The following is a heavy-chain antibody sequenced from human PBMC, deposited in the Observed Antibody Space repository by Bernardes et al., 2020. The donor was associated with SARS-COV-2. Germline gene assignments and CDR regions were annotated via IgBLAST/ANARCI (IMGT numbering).Heavy chain of an antibody. CDR2: IRNKGSNYST. J-gene: IGHJ6*02. CDR1: GFTFSDYY. Sequence: GGSLRLSCAASGFTFSDYYLDWVRQAPGKGLEWVGRIRNKGSNYSTKYAASVEGRFIISRDDSRKSLYLQMNSLKTEDTAVYYCARKVPKYRDSSGYAHYYYAMDVWGQGTTVTVSS. CDR3: ARKVPKYRDSSGYAHYYYAMDV. D-gene: IGHD3-22*01. V-gene: IGHV3-72*01.